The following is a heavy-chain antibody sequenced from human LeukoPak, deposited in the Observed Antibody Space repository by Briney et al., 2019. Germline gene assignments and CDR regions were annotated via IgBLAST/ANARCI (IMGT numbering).Heavy chain of an antibody. D-gene: IGHD5-18*01. CDR3: AKERDTAMVTIDY. CDR1: GLTFSNFP. V-gene: IGHV3-30*02. J-gene: IGHJ4*02. Sequence: GGSLRLSCAASGLTFSNFPMHWVRQAPGKGLEWVALIQDDGATTNYVDSVKGRFTISRDNSKNTLYLQMNSLRAEDTAVYYCAKERDTAMVTIDYWGQGTLVTVSS. CDR2: IQDDGATT.